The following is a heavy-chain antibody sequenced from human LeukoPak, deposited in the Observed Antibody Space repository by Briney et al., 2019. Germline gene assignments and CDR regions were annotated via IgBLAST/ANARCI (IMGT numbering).Heavy chain of an antibody. D-gene: IGHD6-13*01. CDR1: GGSISSYY. Sequence: SDTLSLTCTVSGGSISSYYWSWIREPARRGPVWIGRIYTRGSTNYNPSLKSRVTMSVDTSKNQFSLKLSSVTAADTAVYYCAREVAAAYDYWGQGTLVTVSS. CDR3: AREVAAAYDY. J-gene: IGHJ4*02. V-gene: IGHV4-4*07. CDR2: IYTRGST.